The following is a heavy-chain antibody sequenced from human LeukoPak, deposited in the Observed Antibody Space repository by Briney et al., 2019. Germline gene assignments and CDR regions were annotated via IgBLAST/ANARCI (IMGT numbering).Heavy chain of an antibody. CDR1: GYTFTSYD. Sequence: GASVKVSCKASGYTFTSYDINWVRQATGQGLEWMGWMNPNSGNTGYAQKFQGRVTMTRNTSISTAYMELSSLSSEDTAVYYCARVGQRWLQFPFSYWGQGTLVTVSS. V-gene: IGHV1-8*01. D-gene: IGHD5-24*01. CDR2: MNPNSGNT. J-gene: IGHJ4*02. CDR3: ARVGQRWLQFPFSY.